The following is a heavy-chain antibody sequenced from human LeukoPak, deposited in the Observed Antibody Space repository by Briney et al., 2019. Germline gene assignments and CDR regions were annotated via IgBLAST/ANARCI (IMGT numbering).Heavy chain of an antibody. CDR3: AKNWRFDY. CDR2: ISGSGGST. CDR1: GFTFSNFA. V-gene: IGHV3-23*01. Sequence: GGSLRLSCAASGFTFSNFAMRWVRQAPGKGLEWVSGISGSGGSTYYADSVKGRFTISRDNSKNTLYLQMNSLRAEDTAVYYCAKNWRFDYWGQGTLVTVSS. J-gene: IGHJ4*02. D-gene: IGHD1-1*01.